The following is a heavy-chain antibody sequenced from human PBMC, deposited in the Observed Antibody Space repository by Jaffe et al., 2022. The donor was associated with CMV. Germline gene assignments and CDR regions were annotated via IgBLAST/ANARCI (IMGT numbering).Heavy chain of an antibody. Sequence: EVQLVESGGGLVQPGGSLRLSCAASGFTFSSYAMSWVRQAPGKGLEWVSAISGSGGSTYYADSVKGRFTISRDNSKNTLYLQMNSLRAEDTAVYYCAKDEFDSSSWGPYYFDYWGQGTLVTVSS. J-gene: IGHJ4*02. D-gene: IGHD6-13*01. V-gene: IGHV3-23*04. CDR2: ISGSGGST. CDR3: AKDEFDSSSWGPYYFDY. CDR1: GFTFSSYA.